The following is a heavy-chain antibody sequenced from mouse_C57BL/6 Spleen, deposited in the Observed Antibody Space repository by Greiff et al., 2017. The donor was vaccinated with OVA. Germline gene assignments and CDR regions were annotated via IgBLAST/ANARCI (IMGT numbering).Heavy chain of an antibody. CDR1: GFSFNTYA. D-gene: IGHD2-2*01. J-gene: IGHJ4*01. V-gene: IGHV10-1*01. CDR2: IRSKSNNYAT. Sequence: EVHLVESGGGLVQPKGSLKLSCAASGFSFNTYAMNWVRQAPGKGLEWVARIRSKSNNYATYYADSVKDRFTISRDDSESMLYLQMNNLKTEDTAMYYCVRQGYDDYAMDYWGQGTSVTVSS. CDR3: VRQGYDDYAMDY.